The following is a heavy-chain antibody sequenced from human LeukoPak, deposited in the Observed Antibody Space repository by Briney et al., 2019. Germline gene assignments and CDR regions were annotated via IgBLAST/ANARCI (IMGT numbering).Heavy chain of an antibody. J-gene: IGHJ5*01. CDR1: GFTFSSYG. CDR2: IFYNGRT. D-gene: IGHD2-21*01. V-gene: IGHV4-39*07. CDR3: ARQVAVVEPTDPNWFDS. Sequence: PGGSLRLSCAASGFTFSSYGMHWVRQAPGKGLEWIGSIFYNGRTYYTPSLQSRVIMSLDTSKNQFSLRLTSVTAADTAVYYCARQVAVVEPTDPNWFDSWGQGTLVTVSS.